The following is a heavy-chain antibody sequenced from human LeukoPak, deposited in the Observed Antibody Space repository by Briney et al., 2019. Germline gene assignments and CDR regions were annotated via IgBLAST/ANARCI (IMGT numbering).Heavy chain of an antibody. J-gene: IGHJ4*02. CDR3: ARDLGTSGYYDSSGLFDY. Sequence: PGGSLRLSCAASGFTFSDYYMSWIRQAPGKGLEWVSYISSSGSTIYYADSVKGRFTISRDNAKNSLYLQMNSLRAEDTAVYYCARDLGTSGYYDSSGLFDYWGQGTLVTVSS. V-gene: IGHV3-11*04. CDR2: ISSSGSTI. D-gene: IGHD3-22*01. CDR1: GFTFSDYY.